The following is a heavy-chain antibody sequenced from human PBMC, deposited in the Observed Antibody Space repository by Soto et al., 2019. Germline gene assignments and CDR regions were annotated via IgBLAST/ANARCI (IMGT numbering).Heavy chain of an antibody. CDR1: GFTFSSYA. D-gene: IGHD6-13*01. Sequence: GGALRLSCAASGFTFSSYAMSWVRQAPGKGLEWVSAISGSGGSTYYADSVKGRFTISRDNSKNTLYLQMNSLGAEDTAVYYCASHSLYSSSWYSVPNWFDPWGQGTLVTVSS. CDR2: ISGSGGST. V-gene: IGHV3-23*01. CDR3: ASHSLYSSSWYSVPNWFDP. J-gene: IGHJ5*02.